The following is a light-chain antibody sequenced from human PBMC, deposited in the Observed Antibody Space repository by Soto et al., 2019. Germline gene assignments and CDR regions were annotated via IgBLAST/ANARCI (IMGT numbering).Light chain of an antibody. CDR3: QQSRNTPRT. CDR2: GAS. CDR1: QSIRTS. V-gene: IGKV1-39*01. J-gene: IGKJ1*01. Sequence: DIQMTQYQSSLSASVGDRVTIACRASQSIRTSLNWFQQIPGEAPKLLVYGASNTLSAVPSRFSASGSGTDFTLTINSLQLDDSGTYYCQQSRNTPRTFGHGTKVDIK.